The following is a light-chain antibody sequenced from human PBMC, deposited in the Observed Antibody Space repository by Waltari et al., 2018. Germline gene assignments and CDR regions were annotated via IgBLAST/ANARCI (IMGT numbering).Light chain of an antibody. Sequence: EVVLTQSPATLSLSPGDRATLSCRASQSSSIYLAWYQHKPSQATRPLIFDASNRATGIPARFSGSGSGTDFTLTISNLEPEDSAVYYCQQRSDWPPTWTFGQGTKVEMK. V-gene: IGKV3-11*01. CDR2: DAS. J-gene: IGKJ1*01. CDR1: QSSSIY. CDR3: QQRSDWPPTWT.